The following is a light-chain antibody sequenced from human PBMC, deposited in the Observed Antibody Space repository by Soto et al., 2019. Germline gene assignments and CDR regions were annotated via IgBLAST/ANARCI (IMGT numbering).Light chain of an antibody. CDR2: EVS. Sequence: QSVLTQPASVSGSPGQSITISCTGTSSDVGGYNYVSWYQQHPGKAPKLMLYEVSNRPSGVSNRFSGSKSDNTASLTISGLQAEDEADYYCSSHTSGTTYVFGSGTKLTVL. CDR3: SSHTSGTTYV. CDR1: SSDVGGYNY. J-gene: IGLJ1*01. V-gene: IGLV2-14*01.